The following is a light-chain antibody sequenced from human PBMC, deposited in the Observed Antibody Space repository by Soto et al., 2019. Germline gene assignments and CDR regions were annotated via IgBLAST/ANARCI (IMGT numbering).Light chain of an antibody. CDR3: CSYAGTYTWV. J-gene: IGLJ3*02. CDR2: DVS. CDR1: SSDVGGSNY. V-gene: IGLV2-11*01. Sequence: QSALTQPRSVSGSPGQSVTISCTGTSSDVGGSNYVSWYQQHPGKAPKLMIYDVSKRPSGVPDRFSRSKSGNTASLTISGLQAEDEADYSCCSYAGTYTWVFGGGTKLTVL.